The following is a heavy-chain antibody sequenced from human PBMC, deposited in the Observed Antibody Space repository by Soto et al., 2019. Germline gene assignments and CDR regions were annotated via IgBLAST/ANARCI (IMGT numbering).Heavy chain of an antibody. CDR3: AGACSGGSCHPSYYYSGMDV. CDR2: INAGNGNT. Sequence: QVQLVQSGAEVKKPGASVKVSCKASGYTFTSYAMHWVRQAPGQRLEWMGWINAGNGNTKYSQKFQGRVTITRDTSASTAYMELSSLRSEDTAVYYCAGACSGGSCHPSYYYSGMDVWGQGTTVTVSS. V-gene: IGHV1-3*01. CDR1: GYTFTSYA. J-gene: IGHJ6*02. D-gene: IGHD2-15*01.